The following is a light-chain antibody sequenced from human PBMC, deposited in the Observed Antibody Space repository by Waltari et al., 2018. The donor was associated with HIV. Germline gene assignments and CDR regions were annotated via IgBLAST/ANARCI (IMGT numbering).Light chain of an antibody. CDR2: WAS. J-gene: IGKJ2*01. V-gene: IGKV4-1*01. CDR1: PTFLYSSNNKNY. Sequence: DIVMTQSPGSLAVSLGETATIHSKSSPTFLYSSNNKNYLNWYQQKPGQPPKLLIYWASTRESGVPDRFSGSGSGTDFTLTISSLQAEDVALYYCQQYYEIPYTFGQGTKLEI. CDR3: QQYYEIPYT.